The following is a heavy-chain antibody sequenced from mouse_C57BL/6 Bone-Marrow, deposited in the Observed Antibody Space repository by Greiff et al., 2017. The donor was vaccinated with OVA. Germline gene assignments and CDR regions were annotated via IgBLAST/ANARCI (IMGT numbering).Heavy chain of an antibody. CDR2: INYDGSST. V-gene: IGHV5-16*01. D-gene: IGHD3-2*02. CDR3: ARDQGSY. Sequence: DVQLQESEGGLVQPGSSMKLSCTASGFTFSDYYMAWVRQVPEKGLEWVANINYDGSSTYYLDSLKSRFIISRDNAKNILYLQMSSLKSEDTATYYCARDQGSYWGQGTSVTVSS. J-gene: IGHJ4*01. CDR1: GFTFSDYY.